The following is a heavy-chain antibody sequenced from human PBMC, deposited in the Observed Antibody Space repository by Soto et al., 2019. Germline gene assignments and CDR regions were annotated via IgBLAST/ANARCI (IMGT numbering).Heavy chain of an antibody. Sequence: SETLSLTCAVYGGSFSAYYWSWIRQPPGKGLEWIGEINHSGSTNYNPSLKSRVTISVDTSKNQFSLKLSSVTAADTAVYYCATTEQYCSGGSCYEYYYYYGMDVWGQGTTVTVSS. D-gene: IGHD2-15*01. V-gene: IGHV4-34*01. CDR1: GGSFSAYY. J-gene: IGHJ6*02. CDR3: ATTEQYCSGGSCYEYYYYYGMDV. CDR2: INHSGST.